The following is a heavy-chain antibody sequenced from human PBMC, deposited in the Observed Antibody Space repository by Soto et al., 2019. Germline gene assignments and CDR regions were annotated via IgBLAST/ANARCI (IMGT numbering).Heavy chain of an antibody. V-gene: IGHV4-59*01. CDR1: GGSISSYY. CDR3: AREPRDNWNPTAFDY. D-gene: IGHD1-20*01. Sequence: SETLSLTCTVSGGSISSYYWSWIRQPPGKGLEWIGYIYYSGSTNYNPSLKSRVTISVDTSKNQFSLKLSSVTAADTAVYYCAREPRDNWNPTAFDYWGQGTLVTVS. CDR2: IYYSGST. J-gene: IGHJ4*02.